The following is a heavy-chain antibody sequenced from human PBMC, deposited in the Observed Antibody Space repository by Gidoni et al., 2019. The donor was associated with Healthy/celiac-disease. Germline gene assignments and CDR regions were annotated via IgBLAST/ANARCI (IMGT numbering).Heavy chain of an antibody. D-gene: IGHD3-22*01. Sequence: QVQLVQSGAEVKKPGSSVKVSCKASGGTFSSYALSWVRQAPGQGLEWMGRIIPILGIANYAQKFQGRVTITADKSTSTAYMELSSLRSEDTAVYYCARDNDSSGWGAFDIWGQGTMVTVSS. CDR2: IIPILGIA. J-gene: IGHJ3*02. CDR3: ARDNDSSGWGAFDI. CDR1: GGTFSSYA. V-gene: IGHV1-69*09.